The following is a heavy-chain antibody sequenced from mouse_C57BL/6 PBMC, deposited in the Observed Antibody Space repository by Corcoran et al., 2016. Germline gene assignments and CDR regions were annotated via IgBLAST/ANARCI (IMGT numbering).Heavy chain of an antibody. Sequence: QVQLKQSGAELVRPGASVKLSCKVSGYSFTDYYINWVKQRPGQGLEWIARIYPGNGNAYYNEKFKGKATLTAEKSSSTAYMQHSSLTSEDSAVYCCAGPYYFDNWGQGTTLTVSS. CDR1: GYSFTDYY. CDR2: IYPGNGNA. CDR3: AGPYYFDN. J-gene: IGHJ2*01. V-gene: IGHV1-76*01.